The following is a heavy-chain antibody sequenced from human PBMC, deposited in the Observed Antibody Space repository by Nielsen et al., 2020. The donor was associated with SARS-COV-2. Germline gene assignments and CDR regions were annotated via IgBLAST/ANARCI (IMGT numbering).Heavy chain of an antibody. Sequence: GESLKISCAASGFTFSSYGMHWVRQAPGKGLEWVAVISYDGSNKYYADSVKGRFTISRDNAKNSLYLQMNSLRAEDTAVYYCARDSYSYGYDYWGQGTTVTVSS. CDR3: ARDSYSYGYDY. D-gene: IGHD5-18*01. V-gene: IGHV3-30*03. J-gene: IGHJ4*03. CDR1: GFTFSSYG. CDR2: ISYDGSNK.